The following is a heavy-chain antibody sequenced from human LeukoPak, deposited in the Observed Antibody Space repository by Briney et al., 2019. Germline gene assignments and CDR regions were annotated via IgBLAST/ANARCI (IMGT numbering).Heavy chain of an antibody. Sequence: ASVKVSCKASGYTFPSYFMHWVRQAPGQGLEWMGIINPTGGSTTYAQKFQGRVTMTRDTSTSTVYMELSSLRSDDTAVYYYARTAARRFDYWGQGTLVTVSS. V-gene: IGHV1-46*01. CDR2: INPTGGST. J-gene: IGHJ4*02. CDR1: GYTFPSYF. D-gene: IGHD6-6*01. CDR3: ARTAARRFDY.